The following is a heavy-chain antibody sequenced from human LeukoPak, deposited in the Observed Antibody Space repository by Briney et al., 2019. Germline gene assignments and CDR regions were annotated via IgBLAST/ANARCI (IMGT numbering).Heavy chain of an antibody. J-gene: IGHJ5*02. CDR2: IYYSGST. CDR3: ARLRFEARGYSYGYGWFDP. CDR1: GGSISSSSYY. D-gene: IGHD5-18*01. V-gene: IGHV4-39*01. Sequence: PSETLSLTCTVSGGSISSSSYYWGWIRQPPGKGLEWIGSIYYSGSTYYNPSLKSRVTISVDTSKNQFSLKLSSVTAAGTAVYYCARLRFEARGYSYGYGWFDPWGQGTLVTVSS.